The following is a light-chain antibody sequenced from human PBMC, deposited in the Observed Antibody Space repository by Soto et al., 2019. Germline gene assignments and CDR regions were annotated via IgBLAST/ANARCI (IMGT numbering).Light chain of an antibody. CDR2: SNN. CDR1: SSNIGINT. V-gene: IGLV1-44*01. CDR3: ATWDDSLGGHVV. Sequence: QSVLTQPPSASGTPGQRVTISCSGSSSNIGINTVNWYQQLPRTAPKLLVYSNNNRPSGVPDRFSGSKSGPSAYLAISGLQSEDEAIYYCATWDDSLGGHVVFGGGTQLTVL. J-gene: IGLJ7*01.